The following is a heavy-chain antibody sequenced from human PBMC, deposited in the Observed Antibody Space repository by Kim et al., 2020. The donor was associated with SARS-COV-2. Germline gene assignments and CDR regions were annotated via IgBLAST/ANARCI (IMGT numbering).Heavy chain of an antibody. Sequence: GGSLRLSCAASGFTFSSYAMHLVRQAPGKGLEWVAVIWYDGSNKYYADSVKGRFTISRDNSKNTLYLQMNSLRAEDTAVYYCAKDVVVTAIPVYYFDYWGQGTLVTVSS. J-gene: IGHJ4*02. CDR1: GFTFSSYA. CDR2: IWYDGSNK. D-gene: IGHD2-21*02. CDR3: AKDVVVTAIPVYYFDY. V-gene: IGHV3-33*06.